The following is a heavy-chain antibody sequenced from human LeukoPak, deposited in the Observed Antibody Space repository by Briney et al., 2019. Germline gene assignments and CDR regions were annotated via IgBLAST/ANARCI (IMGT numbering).Heavy chain of an antibody. J-gene: IGHJ3*02. V-gene: IGHV4-30-2*01. CDR3: ARENCSSTSCYTDPFDI. D-gene: IGHD2-2*02. Sequence: PSETLSLTCTGSGGSISSGGYYWSWIRQPPGKGLEWIGYIYHSGSTYYNPSLKSRVTISVDRSKNQFSLKLSSVTAADTAVYYCARENCSSTSCYTDPFDIWGQGTMVTVSS. CDR2: IYHSGST. CDR1: GGSISSGGYY.